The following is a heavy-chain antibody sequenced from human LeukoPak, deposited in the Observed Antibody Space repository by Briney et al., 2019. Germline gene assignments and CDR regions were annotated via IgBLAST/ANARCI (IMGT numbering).Heavy chain of an antibody. V-gene: IGHV3-9*01. CDR3: AKDKPDGDYYWYFDL. Sequence: GGSLRLSCTASGFMFKNYGMHWVRQVPGKGLEWVSGIIWNSATIGYADSVKGRFTISRDNAKNSLYLQMNSLRAEDTALYYCAKDKPDGDYYWYFDLWGRGTLVTVSS. J-gene: IGHJ2*01. CDR1: GFMFKNYG. D-gene: IGHD4-17*01. CDR2: IIWNSATI.